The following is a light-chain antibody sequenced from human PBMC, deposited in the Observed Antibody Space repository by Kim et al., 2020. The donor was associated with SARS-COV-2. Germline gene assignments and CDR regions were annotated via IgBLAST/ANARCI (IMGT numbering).Light chain of an antibody. CDR1: QSVSSY. Sequence: PGERATLSCRASQSVSSYLAWYQQKPGQAPRLLIYDASNRATGIPARFSGSGSGTDFTLTIGSLEPEDFAVYYCQQRSNWPRGTFGQGTKLE. V-gene: IGKV3-11*01. CDR3: QQRSNWPRGT. J-gene: IGKJ2*01. CDR2: DAS.